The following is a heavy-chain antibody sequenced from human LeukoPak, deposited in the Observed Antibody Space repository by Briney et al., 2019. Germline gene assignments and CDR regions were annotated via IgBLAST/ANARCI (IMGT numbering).Heavy chain of an antibody. J-gene: IGHJ4*02. V-gene: IGHV3-53*05. D-gene: IGHD3-10*01. Sequence: PGGSLRLSCTVSGFTVSSNSMSWVRQAPGKGLEWVSFIYSDNTHYSDSVKGRFTISRDNSKNTLYLQMNSLRAGDMALYYCAAGFTSRSIDYWGQGTLVTVSS. CDR2: IYSDNT. CDR1: GFTVSSNS. CDR3: AAGFTSRSIDY.